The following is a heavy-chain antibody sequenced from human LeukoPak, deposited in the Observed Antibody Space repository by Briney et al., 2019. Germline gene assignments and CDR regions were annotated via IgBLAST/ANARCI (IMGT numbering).Heavy chain of an antibody. Sequence: SETLSLTCTVSGGSISSSSYYWGWIRQPPGKGLEWIGSIFYSGSTYYNPSLQSRVTISVDTSKNQFSLKPTSVTATDTAVYYCAGRAFSSGYYYFDYWGQGTLVTVSS. D-gene: IGHD3-22*01. CDR2: IFYSGST. CDR1: GGSISSSSYY. CDR3: AGRAFSSGYYYFDY. J-gene: IGHJ4*02. V-gene: IGHV4-39*01.